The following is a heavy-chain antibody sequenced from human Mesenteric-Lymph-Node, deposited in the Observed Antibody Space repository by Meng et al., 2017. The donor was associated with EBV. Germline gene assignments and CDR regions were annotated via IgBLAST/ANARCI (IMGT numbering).Heavy chain of an antibody. Sequence: QLQMQEVGPGLGRPSETLSLTCTVSGGSISSSSYYWGWIRQPPGKGLEWIGSIYSCGRTYYSPSLESRVTISVDTSKNQFSLKLNSVTAADTSVYFCASLLIVFGGVIVDYWGQGALVTVSS. V-gene: IGHV4-39*01. D-gene: IGHD3-16*02. CDR1: GGSISSSSYY. J-gene: IGHJ4*02. CDR3: ASLLIVFGGVIVDY. CDR2: IYSCGRT.